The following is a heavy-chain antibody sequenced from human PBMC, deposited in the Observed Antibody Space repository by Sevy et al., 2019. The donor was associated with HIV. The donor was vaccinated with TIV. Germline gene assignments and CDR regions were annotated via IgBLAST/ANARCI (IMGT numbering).Heavy chain of an antibody. CDR2: IIPIFGTA. J-gene: IGHJ3*02. CDR1: GGTFSSYA. Sequence: ASVKVSCKASGGTFSSYAISWVRQAPGQGLEWMGGIIPIFGTANYAQKFQGRVTITADESTSTAYMELSSLRSEDTAVYYCARRYATYYYDSSGYSGAFDIWGQGQWSPSPQ. D-gene: IGHD3-22*01. V-gene: IGHV1-69*13. CDR3: ARRYATYYYDSSGYSGAFDI.